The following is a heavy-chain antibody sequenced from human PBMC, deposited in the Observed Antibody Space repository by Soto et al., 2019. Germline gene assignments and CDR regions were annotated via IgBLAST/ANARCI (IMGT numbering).Heavy chain of an antibody. CDR3: ARGGTNWNYGGFDY. CDR2: IYYSGST. Sequence: SETLSLTCTVSGGSISSSSYYWGWIRQPPGKGLEWTGSIYYSGSTYYNPSLKSRVAISVDTSKNQFSLKLRSVTAADTAVYYCARGGTNWNYGGFDYWGQGTLVTVSS. D-gene: IGHD1-7*01. V-gene: IGHV4-39*01. CDR1: GGSISSSSYY. J-gene: IGHJ4*02.